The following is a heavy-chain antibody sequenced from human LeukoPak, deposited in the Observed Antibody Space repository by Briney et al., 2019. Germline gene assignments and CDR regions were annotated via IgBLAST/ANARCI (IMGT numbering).Heavy chain of an antibody. CDR1: GFTFSGSA. Sequence: GGSPRLSCAASGFTFSGSAMHWVRQASGKGLEWVGRIRSRANSYATAYAASVKGRFTISRDDSKNTAYLQMNSLKTEDTAVYYCTRVAVAGYYYYYYMDVWGKGTTVTVSS. D-gene: IGHD6-19*01. V-gene: IGHV3-73*01. J-gene: IGHJ6*03. CDR3: TRVAVAGYYYYYYMDV. CDR2: IRSRANSYAT.